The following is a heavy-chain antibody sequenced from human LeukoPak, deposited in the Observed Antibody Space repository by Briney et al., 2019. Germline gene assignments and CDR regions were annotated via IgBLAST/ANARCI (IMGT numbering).Heavy chain of an antibody. CDR2: IYYSGST. CDR3: ARPTGGGGSCFDY. J-gene: IGHJ4*02. Sequence: PSQTLSLTCTVSGGSISSSSYYWGWIRQPPGKGLEWIGSIYYSGSTYYNPSLKSRVTISVDTSKTQFSLKLSSVTAAETAVYYCARPTGGGGSCFDYWGQGTLVTVSS. CDR1: GGSISSSSYY. V-gene: IGHV4-39*01. D-gene: IGHD2-15*01.